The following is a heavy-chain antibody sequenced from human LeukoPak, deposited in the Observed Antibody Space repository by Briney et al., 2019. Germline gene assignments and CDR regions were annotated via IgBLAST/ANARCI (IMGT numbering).Heavy chain of an antibody. CDR1: GYSFTSYW. V-gene: IGHV5-51*01. CDR3: ARHASGSDWFDP. CDR2: IYPDDSDT. D-gene: IGHD1-26*01. J-gene: IGHJ5*02. Sequence: GESLKISCKGSGYSFTSYWIGWVRQMPGKGLEWMGIIYPDDSDTTYSPSFQGQVTISADKPISIVYLQWTSLKASDTATYYCARHASGSDWFDPWGQGTLVTVSS.